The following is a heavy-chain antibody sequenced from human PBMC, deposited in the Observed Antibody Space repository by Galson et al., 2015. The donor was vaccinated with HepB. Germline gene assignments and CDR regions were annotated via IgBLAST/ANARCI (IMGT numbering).Heavy chain of an antibody. CDR3: ARLGVTTASLDY. Sequence: TLSLTCTVSGGSISSSSYYWGWIRQPPGKGLEWIGSIYYSGSTYYNPSLKSRVTISVDTSKNQFSLKLSSVTAADTAEYYCARLGVTTASLDYWGQGTLVTVSS. CDR2: IYYSGST. CDR1: GGSISSSSYY. V-gene: IGHV4-39*01. J-gene: IGHJ4*02. D-gene: IGHD4-11*01.